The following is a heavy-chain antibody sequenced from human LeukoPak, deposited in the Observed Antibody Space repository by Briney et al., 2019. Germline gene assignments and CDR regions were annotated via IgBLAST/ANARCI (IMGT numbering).Heavy chain of an antibody. D-gene: IGHD3-22*01. V-gene: IGHV4-59*01. CDR3: ARAGYYYDSSGYYQDWFDP. Sequence: SETVSLTCTVSGGSISSYYWSWIRQPPGKGLEWIGYIYYSGSTNYNPSLKSRVTISVDTSKNQFSLKLSSVTAADTAVYYCARAGYYYDSSGYYQDWFDPWGQGTLVTVSS. CDR1: GGSISSYY. J-gene: IGHJ5*02. CDR2: IYYSGST.